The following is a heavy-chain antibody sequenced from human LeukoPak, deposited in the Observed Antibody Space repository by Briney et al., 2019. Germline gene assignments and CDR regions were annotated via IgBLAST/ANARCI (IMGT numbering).Heavy chain of an antibody. CDR2: IYYSGST. D-gene: IGHD6-19*01. CDR3: ASIAVAGSNGSGYKVEDY. CDR1: GGSISSSSYY. J-gene: IGHJ4*02. V-gene: IGHV4-39*07. Sequence: SETLSLTCTVSGGSISSSSYYWGWIRQPPGKGLEWIGSIYYSGSTYYNPSLKSRVTISVDTSKNQFSLKLSSVTAADTAVYYCASIAVAGSNGSGYKVEDYWGQGTLVTVSS.